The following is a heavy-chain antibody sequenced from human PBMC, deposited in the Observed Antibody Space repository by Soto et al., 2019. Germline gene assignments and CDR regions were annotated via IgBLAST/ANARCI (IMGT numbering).Heavy chain of an antibody. V-gene: IGHV1-3*01. CDR3: ARDVLAATPFDY. J-gene: IGHJ4*02. D-gene: IGHD2-15*01. CDR2: INAGNGNT. Sequence: ASVKVSCKASGYTFTSYAMHWVRQAPGQRLEWMGWINAGNGNTKYSQKFQGRVTITRNTSASTAYMELSSLRSEDTAVYYCARDVLAATPFDYWGQGTLVTVSS. CDR1: GYTFTSYA.